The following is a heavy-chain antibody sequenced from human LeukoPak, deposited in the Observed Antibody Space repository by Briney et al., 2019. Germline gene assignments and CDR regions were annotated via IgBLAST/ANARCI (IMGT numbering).Heavy chain of an antibody. J-gene: IGHJ2*01. CDR3: AKAASLTPTAPKNVRYFDL. CDR2: ISWNSGSI. Sequence: GGSLRLSCAASGLTLSDHYMDWVRQAPGKGLEWVSGISWNSGSIGYADSVKGRFTISRDNAKNSLYLQMNSLRAEDTALYYCAKAASLTPTAPKNVRYFDLWGRGTLVTVSS. V-gene: IGHV3-9*01. CDR1: GLTLSDHY. D-gene: IGHD2-15*01.